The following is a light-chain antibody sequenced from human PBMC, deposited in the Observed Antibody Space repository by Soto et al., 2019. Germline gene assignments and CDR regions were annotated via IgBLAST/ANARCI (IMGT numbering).Light chain of an antibody. J-gene: IGLJ2*01. Sequence: QSALTQPPCASRSPGQSVTISCTETSSGVGGYNYVSWYQQHPGKAPKLMIYEVSKRPSGVPDRFSGSMSGNTASLTVSGLQAEDESDYYCSSYAGSNNVAFGGGTKLTVL. CDR1: SSGVGGYNY. V-gene: IGLV2-8*02. CDR3: SSYAGSNNVA. CDR2: EVS.